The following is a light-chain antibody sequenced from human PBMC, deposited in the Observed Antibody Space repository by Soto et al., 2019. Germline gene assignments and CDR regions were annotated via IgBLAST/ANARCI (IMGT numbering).Light chain of an antibody. CDR1: QSIYSS. Sequence: DIQMTQSPSSLSASVGDRVTITCRASQSIYSSLNWYHQKPGKAPKLLIYDASNLQSEVPSRFSGSGSGTDFTLSISSLQPEDVATYYCQQSYSAPYTFGQGTKLEI. CDR2: DAS. CDR3: QQSYSAPYT. J-gene: IGKJ2*01. V-gene: IGKV1-39*01.